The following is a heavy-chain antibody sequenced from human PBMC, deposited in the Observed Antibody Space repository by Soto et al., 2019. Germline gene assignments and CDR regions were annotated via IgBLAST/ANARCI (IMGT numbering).Heavy chain of an antibody. CDR2: INNDGSDT. V-gene: IGHV3-74*01. J-gene: IGHJ4*02. Sequence: PGGSLRLSCAASGFTFSDFWLHWVRQAPGKGLVWVARINNDGSDTSYADSVKGRFTMSRDNAKNMAYLQMNSLGVEDTAVYYCGSVFEYWGQGTQVTVSS. CDR3: GSVFEY. CDR1: GFTFSDFW.